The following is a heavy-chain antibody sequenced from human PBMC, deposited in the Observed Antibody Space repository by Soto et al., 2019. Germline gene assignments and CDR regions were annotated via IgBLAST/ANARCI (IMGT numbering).Heavy chain of an antibody. CDR3: AGGGVRGVITRTRDYYGMDV. CDR2: IYPGDSDT. Sequence: GESLKISCKGSGYNFATYLIGWVRQMPGKGLEWMGIIYPGDSDTRYSPSFQGQVTISADKSISTAYLQWSSLKASDTAMYYCAGGGVRGVITRTRDYYGMDVWGQGTTVTVSS. CDR1: GYNFATYL. D-gene: IGHD3-10*01. V-gene: IGHV5-51*01. J-gene: IGHJ6*02.